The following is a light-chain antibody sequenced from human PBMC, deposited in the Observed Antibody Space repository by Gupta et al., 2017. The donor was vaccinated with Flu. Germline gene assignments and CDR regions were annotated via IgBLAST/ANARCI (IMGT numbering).Light chain of an antibody. CDR2: KAS. J-gene: IGKJ1*01. Sequence: PSTLSASVVDRVTITCRASQSISSWLAWYLQKPGKAPKLLIYKASNLQSGVPSRFSGRGSGTEFTLTISSLQPDDFATYYCQQYNSYSWTFGQGTKVVIK. V-gene: IGKV1-5*03. CDR3: QQYNSYSWT. CDR1: QSISSW.